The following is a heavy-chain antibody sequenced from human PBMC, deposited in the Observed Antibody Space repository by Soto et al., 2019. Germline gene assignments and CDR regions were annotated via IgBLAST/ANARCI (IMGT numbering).Heavy chain of an antibody. D-gene: IGHD3-10*01. Sequence: SETLSLTCAVYGGSFSGYYWSWIRQPPGKGLEWIGEINHSGSTNYNPSLKSRVTISVDTSKNQFSLKLSSVTAADTAVYYCARANGSGNYYFDYWGQGTLVTVSS. CDR1: GGSFSGYY. V-gene: IGHV4-34*01. CDR2: INHSGST. J-gene: IGHJ4*02. CDR3: ARANGSGNYYFDY.